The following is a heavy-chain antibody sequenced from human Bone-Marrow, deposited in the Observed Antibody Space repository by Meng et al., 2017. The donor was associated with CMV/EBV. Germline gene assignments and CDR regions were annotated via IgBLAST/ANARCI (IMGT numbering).Heavy chain of an antibody. CDR2: IYSGGST. J-gene: IGHJ2*01. V-gene: IGHV3-53*01. Sequence: GESLKISCAASGFTVSSNYMSWVRQAPGKGLEWVSVIYSGGSTYYADSVKGRFTISRDNSKNTLYLQMNSLRAEDTAVYYCARVAGLYCSGGSCYFFWYFDLWGRGTLVTVSS. D-gene: IGHD2-15*01. CDR1: GFTVSSNY. CDR3: ARVAGLYCSGGSCYFFWYFDL.